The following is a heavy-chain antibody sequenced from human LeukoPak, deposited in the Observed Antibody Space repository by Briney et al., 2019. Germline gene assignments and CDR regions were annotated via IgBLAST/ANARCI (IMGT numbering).Heavy chain of an antibody. CDR2: IYYSGST. J-gene: IGHJ6*03. V-gene: IGHV4-59*01. CDR1: GGSISSYY. Sequence: SETLSLTCTVSGGSISSYYWSWIRQPPGKGLEWIGYIYYSGSTNYNPSPKSRVTISVDTSKNQFSLKLSSVTAADTAVYYCARILSPHAYYYYYMDVWGKGTTVTVSS. CDR3: ARILSPHAYYYYYMDV.